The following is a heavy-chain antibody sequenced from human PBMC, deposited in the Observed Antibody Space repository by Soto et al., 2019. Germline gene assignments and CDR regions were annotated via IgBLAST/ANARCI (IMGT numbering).Heavy chain of an antibody. Sequence: SQTLSLTCAISGDSVSSNSAAWNWIGHSPSRGLEWLGRTYYRSKWYNDYAVSVKSRVTINPDTSKNQFSLQLNSVTPEDTAVYYCARVVRHSGYDYHGSNWFDPWGQGTLVTVSS. J-gene: IGHJ5*02. D-gene: IGHD5-12*01. V-gene: IGHV6-1*01. CDR1: GDSVSSNSAA. CDR3: ARVVRHSGYDYHGSNWFDP. CDR2: TYYRSKWYN.